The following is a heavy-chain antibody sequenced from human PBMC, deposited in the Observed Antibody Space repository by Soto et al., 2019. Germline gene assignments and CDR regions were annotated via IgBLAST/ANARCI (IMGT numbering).Heavy chain of an antibody. CDR2: ISAYNGNT. D-gene: IGHD3-10*01. V-gene: IGHV1-18*01. J-gene: IGHJ4*02. Sequence: ASVKVSCKASGYTFTSYGISWVRQAPGQGLEWMGWISAYNGNTNYAQKLQGRVTMTTDTSTSTAYMELRSLRSDDTAVYYCARDVQRAYYYGSGSYPGIDYWGQRTLVTVSS. CDR3: ARDVQRAYYYGSGSYPGIDY. CDR1: GYTFTSYG.